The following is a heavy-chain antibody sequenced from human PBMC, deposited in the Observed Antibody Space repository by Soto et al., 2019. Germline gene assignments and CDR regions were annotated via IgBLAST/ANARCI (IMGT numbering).Heavy chain of an antibody. CDR2: IYYSGST. CDR1: GGPLSSGSYY. V-gene: IGHV4-61*01. Sequence: SENLSLTCTVSGGPLSSGSYYWSWIRQPPGRGLEWIAYIYYSGSTHYNPSLTSRVTISIDTSKNQFSLKMSSVSAANTAVYHCARGRNYNILTGYYPEPLAFDTWGQGNLVTVSS. J-gene: IGHJ4*02. D-gene: IGHD3-9*01. CDR3: ARGRNYNILTGYYPEPLAFDT.